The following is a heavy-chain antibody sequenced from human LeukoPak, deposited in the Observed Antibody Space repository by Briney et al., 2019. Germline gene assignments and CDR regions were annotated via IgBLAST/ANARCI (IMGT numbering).Heavy chain of an antibody. V-gene: IGHV3-21*01. D-gene: IGHD2-8*01. CDR2: ISSSSSYI. CDR1: GFTFSSYS. Sequence: GGSLRLSCAASGFTFSSYSMNWVRQAPGKGLEWVSSISSSSSYIYYADSVKGRFTISRDNAKNSLYLQMNSLRAEDTHVYYCAREWSRFTPPDYWGQETLVTVSS. J-gene: IGHJ4*02. CDR3: AREWSRFTPPDY.